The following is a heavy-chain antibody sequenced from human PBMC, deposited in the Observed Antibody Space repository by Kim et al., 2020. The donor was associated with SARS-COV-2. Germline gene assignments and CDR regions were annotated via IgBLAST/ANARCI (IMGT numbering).Heavy chain of an antibody. J-gene: IGHJ3*02. CDR2: VNPISGDT. CDR3: ARDWWDI. D-gene: IGHD2-8*02. CDR1: GYSFTGFY. Sequence: ASVKVSCKASGYSFTGFYIHWVRQAPGQGLEWMGWVNPISGDTHYVQEFQGRVTMTRDTSISTAYMELSRLRSHETAVYYCARDWWDIWGQGPVVTVSA. V-gene: IGHV1-2*02.